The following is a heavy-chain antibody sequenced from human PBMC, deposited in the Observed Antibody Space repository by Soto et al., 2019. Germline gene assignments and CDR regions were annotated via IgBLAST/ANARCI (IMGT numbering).Heavy chain of an antibody. CDR3: ARGGPDGYKLYYYYGIDV. Sequence: EVQLVESGGGLVKPAGSLRLSCAASGFTFSSYRRNWVRHAPWKGLEWVSSISSSSSYIYYADAVKGRFTISRDNAKNSLYLQMNSLRAEDTAVYYCARGGPDGYKLYYYYGIDVWGQGTTVTVSS. V-gene: IGHV3-21*01. D-gene: IGHD5-12*01. CDR2: ISSSSSYI. J-gene: IGHJ6*02. CDR1: GFTFSSYR.